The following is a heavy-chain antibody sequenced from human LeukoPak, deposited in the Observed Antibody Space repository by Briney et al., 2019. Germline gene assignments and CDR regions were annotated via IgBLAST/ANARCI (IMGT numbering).Heavy chain of an antibody. CDR2: INHRGIG. V-gene: IGHV4-34*01. CDR3: ARGHPMPGRSVSSYYYNYYMDV. Sequence: PSETLSLTCAVFGESLSGRYWTWIRQPPGKGLEWIGEINHRGIGNYNPSLKSRVTISGDTSNNRFSLTLASVTATDTAVYFCARGHPMPGRSVSSYYYNYYMDVWGNGTTVTVSS. J-gene: IGHJ6*03. CDR1: GESLSGRY. D-gene: IGHD5/OR15-5a*01.